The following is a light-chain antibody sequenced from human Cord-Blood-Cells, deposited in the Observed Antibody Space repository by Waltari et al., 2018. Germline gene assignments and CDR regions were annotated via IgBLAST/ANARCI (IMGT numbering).Light chain of an antibody. V-gene: IGLV2-14*01. Sequence: QSALTQPASVSGSPGQSITISCTGTSSDVGGYNYVSWYQQHPGKAPKLMIYDVSNRPSGVSNRFSGSKSGNTASVTISGLQAEDEADYYCSSYTSSSTLVFVGGTKLTVL. CDR2: DVS. CDR3: SSYTSSSTLV. CDR1: SSDVGGYNY. J-gene: IGLJ2*01.